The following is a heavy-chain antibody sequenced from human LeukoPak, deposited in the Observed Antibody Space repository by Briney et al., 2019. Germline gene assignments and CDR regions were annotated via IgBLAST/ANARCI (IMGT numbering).Heavy chain of an antibody. V-gene: IGHV1-18*01. CDR3: ARLGYCSSTSCYAYYYYYMDV. D-gene: IGHD2-2*01. CDR1: GYTFTSYG. J-gene: IGHJ6*03. Sequence: ASVKVSCKASGYTFTSYGISWVRQAPGQGLEWMGWINAGNGNTKYSQKFQGRVTMTTDTSTSTAYMELRSLRSDDTAVYYCARLGYCSSTSCYAYYYYYMDVWGKGTTVTVSS. CDR2: INAGNGNT.